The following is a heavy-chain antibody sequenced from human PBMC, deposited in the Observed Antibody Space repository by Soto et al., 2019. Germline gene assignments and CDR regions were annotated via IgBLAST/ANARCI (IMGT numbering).Heavy chain of an antibody. V-gene: IGHV4-39*01. J-gene: IGHJ1*01. CDR1: GSSISVHSYY. Sequence: XETLSLTCTVSGSSISVHSYYWTWIRQPPGKGLEWIGISYYSGTTYFNPSLKSRATISVDTSKNQFSLRLTSVTAADTAIYYCTRRYNWNDNYFDHGGPGTLVTVSS. CDR3: TRRYNWNDNYFDH. D-gene: IGHD1-20*01. CDR2: SYYSGTT.